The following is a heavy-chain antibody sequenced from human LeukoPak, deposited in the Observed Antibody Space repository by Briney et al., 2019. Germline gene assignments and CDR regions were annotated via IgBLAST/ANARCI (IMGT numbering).Heavy chain of an antibody. CDR3: AREVGSTGRALDI. CDR1: GDSISSYF. V-gene: IGHV4-4*07. Sequence: SETLSLTCTVSGDSISSYFWTWIRQPAGKGLEWIGRISASGTTNHNPSLKSRITMSLDTSKQQFSLNLTSVTAADTAVYYCAREVGSTGRALDIWGLGTVVAVSS. J-gene: IGHJ3*02. D-gene: IGHD1-26*01. CDR2: ISASGTT.